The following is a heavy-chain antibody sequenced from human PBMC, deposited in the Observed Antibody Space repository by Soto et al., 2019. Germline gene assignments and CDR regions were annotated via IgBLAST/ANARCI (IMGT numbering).Heavy chain of an antibody. D-gene: IGHD5-12*01. CDR1: GGSISSYY. J-gene: IGHJ4*02. CDR3: ARSAKGGYLDY. Sequence: SETLSLTCTVSGGSISSYYWSRIRQPPGKGLEWIGYIYYSGSTNYNPSLKSRVAISVDTSKNQFSLKLSSVTAADTAVYYCARSAKGGYLDYWGQGTLVTVSS. CDR2: IYYSGST. V-gene: IGHV4-59*01.